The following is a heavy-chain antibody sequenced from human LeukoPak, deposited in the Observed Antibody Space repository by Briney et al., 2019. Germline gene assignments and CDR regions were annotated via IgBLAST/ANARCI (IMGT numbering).Heavy chain of an antibody. CDR1: GFTISSYI. J-gene: IGHJ6*03. D-gene: IGHD3-22*01. Sequence: GGSLRLSCAGSGFTISSYIMHWVRQAPGKGLESVSAISSNGGSTYYANSVRGRFTISRDNSKNTLYLQMNSLRAEDTAVYYCAKDLVIVVEFYYYYYMDVWGKGTTVTVSS. CDR2: ISSNGGST. CDR3: AKDLVIVVEFYYYYYMDV. V-gene: IGHV3-64*01.